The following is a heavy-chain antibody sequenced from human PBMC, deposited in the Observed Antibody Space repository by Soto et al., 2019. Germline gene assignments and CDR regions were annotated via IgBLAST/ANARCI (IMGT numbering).Heavy chain of an antibody. V-gene: IGHV1-3*01. CDR2: INAGNGNT. CDR3: ARIQWYCSGGRCTESTATDYGMDV. J-gene: IGHJ6*02. Sequence: ASVKVSCKASGYTFTSYAMHWVRQAPGQRLEWMGWINAGNGNTKYSQKFPGRVTITRDTSASTAYMELSSLRSEDTAVYYCARIQWYCSGGRCTESTATDYGMDVWGQGTTVTVSS. CDR1: GYTFTSYA. D-gene: IGHD2-15*01.